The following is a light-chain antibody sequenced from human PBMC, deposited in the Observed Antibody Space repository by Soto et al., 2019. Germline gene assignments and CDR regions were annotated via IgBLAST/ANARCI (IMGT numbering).Light chain of an antibody. CDR2: AAS. CDR1: QGVNTW. Sequence: DIQMTQSPSSVSASVGDRVTITCRASQGVNTWLAWYQQKPGKAPKLLIYAASTLQRGVPPRFSGSGSGTDFTLTINSLQLEDFATYYCQQADSLPYTFGQGTKLEIK. V-gene: IGKV1-12*01. J-gene: IGKJ2*01. CDR3: QQADSLPYT.